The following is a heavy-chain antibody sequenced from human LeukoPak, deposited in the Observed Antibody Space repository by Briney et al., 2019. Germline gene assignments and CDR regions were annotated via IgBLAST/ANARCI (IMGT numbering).Heavy chain of an antibody. J-gene: IGHJ4*02. V-gene: IGHV3-48*03. CDR3: ASGSLEYYFDY. CDR1: GFTFSSYE. D-gene: IGHD3-3*01. Sequence: GGSLRRSCAASGFTFSSYEMNWVRQAPGKGLEWVSYISSSGDIIYYPDSMKGRFTISRDNAKNSLCLQMNSPRAEDTAVYYCASGSLEYYFDYWGQGILVTVSS. CDR2: ISSSGDII.